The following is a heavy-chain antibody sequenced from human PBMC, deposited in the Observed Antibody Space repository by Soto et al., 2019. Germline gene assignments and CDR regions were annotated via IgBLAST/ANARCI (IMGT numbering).Heavy chain of an antibody. J-gene: IGHJ3*02. CDR3: ARSLRFGDAFDI. CDR1: GGSISSGGYY. CDR2: IFYSGST. V-gene: IGHV4-39*07. Sequence: PSETLSLTCTVSGGSISSGGYYWGWIRQPPGKGMEWIGSIFYSGSTYYNPSLKSRVTISVDTSKNQLSLKLSSVTAADTAVYYCARSLRFGDAFDIWGQGTMVTVSS. D-gene: IGHD3-10*01.